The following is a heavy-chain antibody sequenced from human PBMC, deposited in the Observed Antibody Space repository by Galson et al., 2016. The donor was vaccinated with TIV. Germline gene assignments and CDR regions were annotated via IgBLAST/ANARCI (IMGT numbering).Heavy chain of an antibody. CDR3: ARAFWTGNYFFDF. CDR2: IYPGDSET. Sequence: QSGAEVKKSGESLKISCKGSGYRFTNYWIGWVRQMPGKGLEWVAIIYPGDSETRYSQSFQGPVTISADKSINTAFVQWSSLKASDTAMYYCARAFWTGNYFFDFWGQGTLVTVSS. J-gene: IGHJ4*02. V-gene: IGHV5-51*01. CDR1: GYRFTNYW. D-gene: IGHD3/OR15-3a*01.